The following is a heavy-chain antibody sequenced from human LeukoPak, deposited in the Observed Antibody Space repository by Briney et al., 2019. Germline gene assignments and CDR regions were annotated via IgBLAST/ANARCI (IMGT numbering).Heavy chain of an antibody. V-gene: IGHV4-34*01. CDR2: IDYRGST. Sequence: SETLSLTCAVYGGSFSGYYWSWIRQPPGKGLEWIGEIDYRGSTNYNSSLKSRVTISVDTSKNQFSLKLSSVTAADTAVYYCARRVVGAFFDYWGQGTLVTVSS. CDR1: GGSFSGYY. D-gene: IGHD1-26*01. CDR3: ARRVVGAFFDY. J-gene: IGHJ4*02.